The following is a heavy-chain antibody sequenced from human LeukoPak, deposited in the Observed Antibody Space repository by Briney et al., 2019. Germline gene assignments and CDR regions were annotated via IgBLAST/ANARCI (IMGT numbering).Heavy chain of an antibody. CDR2: IYTSGST. CDR3: ARVELELPYYYYYIDV. J-gene: IGHJ6*03. Sequence: SETLSLTCTVSGGSISSYYGSWLRQPAGKGLEWLGRIYTSGSTNYNPSLKRRVTISVDTSKNKFSLKLSSVTAADTAVYDCARVELELPYYYYYIDVWGKGTTVTVSS. V-gene: IGHV4-4*07. CDR1: GGSISSYY. D-gene: IGHD1-7*01.